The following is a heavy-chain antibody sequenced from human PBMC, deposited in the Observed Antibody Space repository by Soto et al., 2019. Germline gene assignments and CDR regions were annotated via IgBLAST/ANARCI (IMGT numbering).Heavy chain of an antibody. D-gene: IGHD6-19*01. CDR3: ARVKQWLPYLNLHYYYGMDV. CDR1: GGSVSSGSYY. Sequence: QVQLQESGPGLVKPSETLSLTCTVSGGSVSSGSYYWSWIRQPPGKGLEWIGYIYYSGSTNYNPSLKSRVTISVDTSKNQFSLKLSSVTAADTAVYYCARVKQWLPYLNLHYYYGMDVWGQGTTVTVSS. CDR2: IYYSGST. J-gene: IGHJ6*02. V-gene: IGHV4-61*01.